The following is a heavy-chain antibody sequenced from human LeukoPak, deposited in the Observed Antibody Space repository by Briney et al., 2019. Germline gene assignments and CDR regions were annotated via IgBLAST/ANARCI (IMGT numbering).Heavy chain of an antibody. J-gene: IGHJ4*02. CDR2: ISSRGSTI. CDR3: ARGLIGTIGY. V-gene: IGHV3-48*04. CDR1: EFTFSSYS. D-gene: IGHD2/OR15-2a*01. Sequence: PGWSLRLSCAASEFTFSSYSMNWVRQAPGKGLEWVSYISSRGSTIYYADSVKGRFTISRDNAKNSLYLQMNSLRAEDTAVYYCARGLIGTIGYWGQGTLVTVSS.